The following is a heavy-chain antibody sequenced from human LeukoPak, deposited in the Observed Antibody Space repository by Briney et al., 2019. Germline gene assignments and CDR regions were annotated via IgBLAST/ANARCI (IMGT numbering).Heavy chain of an antibody. V-gene: IGHV3-9*01. D-gene: IGHD6-6*01. Sequence: GGSLRLSCAASGFTFDDYAMHWVRQAPGKGLEWVSGISWNSGSIGYADSVKGRFTISRDNAKNSLYLQMNSLRAEDTAVYYCAREGPYSSSNDWGQGTLVTVSS. CDR1: GFTFDDYA. CDR2: ISWNSGSI. J-gene: IGHJ4*02. CDR3: AREGPYSSSND.